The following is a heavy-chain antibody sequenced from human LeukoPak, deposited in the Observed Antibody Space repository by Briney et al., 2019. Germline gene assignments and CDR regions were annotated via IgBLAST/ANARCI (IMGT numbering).Heavy chain of an antibody. CDR1: GFTFDDYA. D-gene: IGHD2-2*01. V-gene: IGHV3-9*01. CDR2: ITWNSGDI. CDR3: AKDTCSSTSCSNDY. J-gene: IGHJ4*02. Sequence: GGSLRLSCAASGFTFDDYAMHWVRQAPGKGLEWVSGITWNSGDIGYADSVKGRFTISRDNAKNSLYLQMNGLRAEDTALYYCAKDTCSSTSCSNDYWGQGTLVTVSS.